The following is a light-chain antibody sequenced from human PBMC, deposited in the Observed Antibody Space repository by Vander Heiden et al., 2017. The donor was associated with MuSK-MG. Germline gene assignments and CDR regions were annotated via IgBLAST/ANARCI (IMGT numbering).Light chain of an antibody. V-gene: IGKV3-11*01. CDR1: QSVSSY. Sequence: ILLTQSPATLSLSPGETATLSCRASQSVSSYLAWYQQKPGQAPRLLIYDASNRATGIPARFSGSGSGTDFTLTISSLEPEDVAVYYCQQRSNWPLYTFGQGTRLEIK. CDR2: DAS. J-gene: IGKJ2*01. CDR3: QQRSNWPLYT.